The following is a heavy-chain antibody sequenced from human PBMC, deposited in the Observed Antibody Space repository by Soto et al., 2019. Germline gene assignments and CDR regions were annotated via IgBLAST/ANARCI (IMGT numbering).Heavy chain of an antibody. V-gene: IGHV3-23*01. Sequence: EVQLLESGGGLVQPGGSLRLSCAASGFTFNIYAMSWVRQAPGKGLEWVSVISDTGGSTYYADSVRGRFTISRDNSKNPLFLLINNLRAEDTAVYYCAKLNRPKFSWSFDLWGRGTLVTVSS. J-gene: IGHJ2*01. D-gene: IGHD3-9*01. CDR3: AKLNRPKFSWSFDL. CDR2: ISDTGGST. CDR1: GFTFNIYA.